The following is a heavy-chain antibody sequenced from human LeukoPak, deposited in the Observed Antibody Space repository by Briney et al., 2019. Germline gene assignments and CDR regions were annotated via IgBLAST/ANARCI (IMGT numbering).Heavy chain of an antibody. J-gene: IGHJ4*02. CDR2: INPSGGST. Sequence: GGSVEASCKASGYTFTSYDMHWVRRAPGQGLEGMGIINPSGGSTSYAQKFHGRVAMTRDTFTSTVYMELISLKSEDTAVYYCARLLSDIVVVGAARDFDYWGQGTLVTVSS. V-gene: IGHV1-46*01. CDR3: ARLLSDIVVVGAARDFDY. D-gene: IGHD2-15*01. CDR1: GYTFTSYD.